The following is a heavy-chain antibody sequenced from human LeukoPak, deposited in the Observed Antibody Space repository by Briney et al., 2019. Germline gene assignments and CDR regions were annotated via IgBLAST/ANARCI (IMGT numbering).Heavy chain of an antibody. J-gene: IGHJ4*02. V-gene: IGHV1-2*02. CDR1: GYTFTGYY. CDR3: ARAGYYDSSGYHPFDY. D-gene: IGHD3-22*01. CDR2: INPNNGGT. Sequence: ASVKVSCKASGYTFTGYYMHWVRQAPGQGFQWMGWINPNNGGTVYAQKFQGRVTMTRDTSISTAYMELNSLTSDDTAVYYCARAGYYDSSGYHPFDYWGQGTLVTVSS.